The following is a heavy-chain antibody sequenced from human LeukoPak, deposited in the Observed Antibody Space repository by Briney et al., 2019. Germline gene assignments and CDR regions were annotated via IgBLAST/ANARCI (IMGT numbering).Heavy chain of an antibody. J-gene: IGHJ3*02. V-gene: IGHV4-39*07. CDR2: IYYSGST. D-gene: IGHD1-20*01. CDR1: GGSISSTTYY. CDR3: ARELITKADAFDI. Sequence: SSETLSLTCTVSGGSISSTTYYWGWIRLPPGKGLDWIGNIYYSGSTYDNPSLKSRVTMAEDTSKNQLSLKLTSVTAADTAVYYCARELITKADAFDIWGQGTMVTVSS.